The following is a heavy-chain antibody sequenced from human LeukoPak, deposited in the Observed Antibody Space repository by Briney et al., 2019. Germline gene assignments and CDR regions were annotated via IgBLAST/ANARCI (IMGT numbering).Heavy chain of an antibody. D-gene: IGHD1-7*01. CDR1: GGSISSSSYY. CDR2: IYYSGST. Sequence: SETLSLTCTVSGGSISSSSYYWGWIRQPPGKGLEWIGCIYYSGSTYYNPSLKSRVTISVDTSKNQFSLKLSSVTAADTAVYYCARRLGKTRPENYNPFDYWGQGTLVTVSS. CDR3: ARRLGKTRPENYNPFDY. J-gene: IGHJ4*02. V-gene: IGHV4-39*01.